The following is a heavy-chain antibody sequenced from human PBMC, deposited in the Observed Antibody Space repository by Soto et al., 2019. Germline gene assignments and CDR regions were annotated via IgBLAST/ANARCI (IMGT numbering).Heavy chain of an antibody. V-gene: IGHV1-18*01. Sequence: QVQLVQSGAEVKKPGASVKVSCKASGYTFTSYGISWVRQAPGQGLEWMGWISAYNGNTNYAQKLQGRVTMTTDTXXTTAYMERRSLRSDDTAVYYCAAVAVAGPESIMDVWGQGTTVTVSS. D-gene: IGHD6-19*01. J-gene: IGHJ6*02. CDR2: ISAYNGNT. CDR3: AAVAVAGPESIMDV. CDR1: GYTFTSYG.